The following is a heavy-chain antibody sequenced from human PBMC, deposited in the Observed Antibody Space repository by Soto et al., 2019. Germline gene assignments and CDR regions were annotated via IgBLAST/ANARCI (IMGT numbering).Heavy chain of an antibody. CDR2: IIPIFGTA. D-gene: IGHD6-19*01. CDR1: RVAFSKFI. Sequence: QAQLEQSGGEVKKPGSSVKVSCKASRVAFSKFIVTWVRQAPGLGLEWVGGIIPIFGTANYAQKFQGRVTITADESTSPSYMEVNNLRSEDTAVYYCATVRYSSPMGYYYGMDVWGQGTTVTVSS. CDR3: ATVRYSSPMGYYYGMDV. J-gene: IGHJ6*02. V-gene: IGHV1-69*01.